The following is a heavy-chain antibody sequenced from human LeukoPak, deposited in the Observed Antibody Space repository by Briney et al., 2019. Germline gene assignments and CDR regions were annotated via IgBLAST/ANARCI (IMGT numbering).Heavy chain of an antibody. J-gene: IGHJ4*02. CDR2: IYYSGST. CDR1: GGSVSSGSYY. V-gene: IGHV4-61*01. Sequence: SETLSLTCTVSGGSVSSGSYYWSWIRQPPGKGLEWIGYIYYSGSTNFNPPLKSGVPISVDTSKNQFSLKLSSVTAADTAVYYCARDKNYYDGGGYFFDYWGQGTLVTVSS. CDR3: ARDKNYYDGGGYFFDY. D-gene: IGHD3-22*01.